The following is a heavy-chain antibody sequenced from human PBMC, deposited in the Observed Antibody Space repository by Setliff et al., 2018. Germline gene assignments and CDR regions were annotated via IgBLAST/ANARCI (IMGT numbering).Heavy chain of an antibody. D-gene: IGHD6-19*01. V-gene: IGHV4-59*01. J-gene: IGHJ4*02. Sequence: ETLSLTCTVSGGSISSYYWSWIRQSPGKGLEWIGYIQHTGTTKYNPSLGSRISMSVDTSKKQFSLKLNSVTAADTAVYYCARDQFSSGWYGAPESYFDLWGQGILVTVSS. CDR2: IQHTGTT. CDR1: GGSISSYY. CDR3: ARDQFSSGWYGAPESYFDL.